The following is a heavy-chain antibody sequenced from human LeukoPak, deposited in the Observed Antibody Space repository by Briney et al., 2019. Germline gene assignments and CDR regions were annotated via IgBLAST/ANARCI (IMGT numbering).Heavy chain of an antibody. CDR3: AAQVVGRGIQLWFPTPGPFDY. D-gene: IGHD5-18*01. CDR1: GGSISSYY. CDR2: IYYSGST. Sequence: SETLSLTCTVSGGSISSYYWSWIRQPPGKGLEWIGYIYYSGSTNYNPSLKSRVTISVDTSKNQFSLKLSSVTAADTAVYYCAAQVVGRGIQLWFPTPGPFDYWGQGTLVTVSS. J-gene: IGHJ4*02. V-gene: IGHV4-59*01.